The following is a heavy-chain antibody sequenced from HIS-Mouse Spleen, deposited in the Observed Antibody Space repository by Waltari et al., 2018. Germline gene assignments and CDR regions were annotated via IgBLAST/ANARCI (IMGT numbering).Heavy chain of an antibody. Sequence: QLQLQESGPGLVKPSETLSLTCTVSGGSISSSSYYWGWIRQPPGKGLGWIGSIYESGSPYSNPPLKSRVTISVDTSKNQFSLKLSSVTAADTAVYYCAREIPYSSSWYDWYFDLWGRGTLVTVSS. D-gene: IGHD6-13*01. V-gene: IGHV4-39*07. J-gene: IGHJ2*01. CDR3: AREIPYSSSWYDWYFDL. CDR1: GGSISSSSYY. CDR2: IYESGSP.